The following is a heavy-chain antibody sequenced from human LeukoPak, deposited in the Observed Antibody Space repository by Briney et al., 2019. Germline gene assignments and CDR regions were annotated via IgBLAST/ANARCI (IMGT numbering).Heavy chain of an antibody. Sequence: GRSLRLSCAASGFTFSSYGIHWVCQAPGKGLEWVAVIWYDGSNKYYADSVKGRFTISRDNSKNTLYLQMNSLRAEDTALYYCARELSPVVKYYFEYWGQGTLVTVSP. CDR1: GFTFSSYG. V-gene: IGHV3-33*01. D-gene: IGHD3-22*01. CDR3: ARELSPVVKYYFEY. J-gene: IGHJ4*02. CDR2: IWYDGSNK.